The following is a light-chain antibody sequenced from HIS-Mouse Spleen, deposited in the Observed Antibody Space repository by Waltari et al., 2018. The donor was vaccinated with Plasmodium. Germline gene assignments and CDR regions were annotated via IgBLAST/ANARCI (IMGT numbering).Light chain of an antibody. CDR1: ALTKKY. J-gene: IGLJ3*02. CDR3: YSTDSSGNHRV. Sequence: SYELTQPPSLSVSPGQTARIPCSGDALTKKYAYLYQQKSGQAPVLVIYEDSKRPSGIPERFSGSSSGTMATLTISGAQVEDEADYYCYSTDSSGNHRVFGGGTKLTVL. CDR2: EDS. V-gene: IGLV3-10*01.